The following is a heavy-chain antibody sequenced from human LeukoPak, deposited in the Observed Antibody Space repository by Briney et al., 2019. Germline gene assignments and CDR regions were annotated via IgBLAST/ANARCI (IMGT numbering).Heavy chain of an antibody. V-gene: IGHV3-21*01. J-gene: IGHJ4*02. CDR3: ARDGELELCGGYYFDY. CDR2: ISSSSSDI. Sequence: PGGSLRLSCAASGFTFSSYSMNWVRQAPGKGLEWVSSISSSSSDIYYADSVKGRFTISRDNAKNSLFLQMNSLRAEDTAVYYCARDGELELCGGYYFDYWGQGTLVTVSS. CDR1: GFTFSSYS. D-gene: IGHD1-7*01.